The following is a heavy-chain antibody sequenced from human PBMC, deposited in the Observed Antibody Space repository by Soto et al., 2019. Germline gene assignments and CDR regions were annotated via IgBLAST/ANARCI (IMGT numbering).Heavy chain of an antibody. V-gene: IGHV1-69*01. CDR1: GGTFSSYA. CDR2: IIPIFGTA. D-gene: IGHD3-22*01. CDR3: ARGMEPYYYDSSGYFDY. Sequence: QVQLVQSGAEVKKPGSSVKVSCKASGGTFSSYAISWVRQAPGQGLEWMGGIIPIFGTANYAQKFQGRVTITADESTSTAYMELSSMRSEDTAVYYCARGMEPYYYDSSGYFDYWGQGTLVTVSS. J-gene: IGHJ4*02.